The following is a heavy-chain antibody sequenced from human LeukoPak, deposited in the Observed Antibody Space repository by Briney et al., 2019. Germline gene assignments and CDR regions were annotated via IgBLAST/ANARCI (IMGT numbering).Heavy chain of an antibody. CDR2: INPNSGGT. CDR3: AREKGGSGSYHQHHFDY. V-gene: IGHV1-2*02. Sequence: GASVKVSCKASGYTFTGYYMHWVRQAPGQGLEWMGWINPNSGGTNYAQKFQGRVTMTRDTSISTAYMELSRLRSDDTAVYYCAREKGGSGSYHQHHFDYWGQGTLVTVSS. CDR1: GYTFTGYY. D-gene: IGHD3-10*01. J-gene: IGHJ4*02.